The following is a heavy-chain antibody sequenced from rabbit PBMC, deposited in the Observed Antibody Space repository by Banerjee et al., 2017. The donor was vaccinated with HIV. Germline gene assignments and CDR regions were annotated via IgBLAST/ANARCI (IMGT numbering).Heavy chain of an antibody. Sequence: QSLEESGGGLVKPGASLTLTCTASGIDFSRSYYMCWVRQAPGKGLELIASIDAGSSGSTYYASWAKGRFTISKTSSTTVTLQMTSLTAADTATYFCARGGLFGLDDLWGQGTLVTVS. D-gene: IGHD2-1*01. CDR1: GIDFSRSYY. J-gene: IGHJ4*01. CDR3: ARGGLFGLDDL. V-gene: IGHV1S40*01. CDR2: IDAGSSGST.